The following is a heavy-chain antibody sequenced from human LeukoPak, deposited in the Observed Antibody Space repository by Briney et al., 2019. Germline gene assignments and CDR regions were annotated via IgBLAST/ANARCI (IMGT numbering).Heavy chain of an antibody. Sequence: GGSLRLSCAASGFTFSSYAMSWVRQAPGKGLEWVSTISGSGSSTYYADSVQSRFTITRDNTKNTLYLQMNSLRAEDTAVYYCAKDIVVVPAAIDPSENYMDGCGKGTTVTVSS. CDR1: GFTFSSYA. CDR3: AKDIVVVPAAIDPSENYMDG. CDR2: ISGSGSST. D-gene: IGHD2-2*02. V-gene: IGHV3-23*01. J-gene: IGHJ6*04.